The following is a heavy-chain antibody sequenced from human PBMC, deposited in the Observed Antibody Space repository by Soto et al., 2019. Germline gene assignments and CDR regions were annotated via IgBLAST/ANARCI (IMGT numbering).Heavy chain of an antibody. CDR2: VSYIGST. D-gene: IGHD6-19*01. Sequence: SETLSLTCSVSGGSIGTYYWTWIRQPPGKGLEWIGYVSYIGSTSYNPSLKSRGTISLDKSQTRFSLNLTSVSPTDTAVYYCARGVISHIGVAGLRMDIWGPGTLVTVSS. CDR3: ARGVISHIGVAGLRMDI. CDR1: GGSIGTYY. J-gene: IGHJ4*02. V-gene: IGHV4-59*01.